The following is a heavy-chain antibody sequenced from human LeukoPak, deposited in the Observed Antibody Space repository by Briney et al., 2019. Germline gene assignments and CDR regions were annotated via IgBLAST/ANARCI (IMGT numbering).Heavy chain of an antibody. Sequence: PGGSLRLSCAASGFTFDTYPMNWVRQAPGRGLEWISYISSNRDTIYYAASVKGRFTISRDNARYSLYLQMNSRRDEDTAVYYCARGPGYWHYFDYWGEGALVTVSS. D-gene: IGHD5-12*01. CDR1: GFTFDTYP. V-gene: IGHV3-48*02. CDR3: ARGPGYWHYFDY. J-gene: IGHJ4*02. CDR2: ISSNRDTI.